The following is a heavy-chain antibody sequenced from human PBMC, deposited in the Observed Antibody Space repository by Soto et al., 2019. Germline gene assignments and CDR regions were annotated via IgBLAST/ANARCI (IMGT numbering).Heavy chain of an antibody. Sequence: QVQLVQSGAEVKKPGSSVKVSCKASGGTFSSYAISWVRQAPGQGLEWMGGIIPIFGTANYAQKFQGRVTITADKYTSTAYMELSSLRSEDTAVYYCAGGYCSGGSCYFRRDYYYYYGMDVWGQGTTVTVSS. J-gene: IGHJ6*02. D-gene: IGHD2-15*01. CDR2: IIPIFGTA. CDR3: AGGYCSGGSCYFRRDYYYYYGMDV. CDR1: GGTFSSYA. V-gene: IGHV1-69*06.